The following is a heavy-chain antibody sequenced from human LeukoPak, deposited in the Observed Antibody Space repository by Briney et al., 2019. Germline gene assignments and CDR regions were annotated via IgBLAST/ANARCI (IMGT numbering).Heavy chain of an antibody. J-gene: IGHJ4*02. CDR2: INSDGSST. CDR3: ARGRGDYYDSSGYQRGGNFDY. Sequence: PGGSLRLSCTASGFPFYSYWMTWVRQTPGKGLVWVSRINSDGSSTSYADSVKGRFTISRDNAKNTLYLQMNSLRAEDTAVYYCARGRGDYYDSSGYQRGGNFDYWGQGTLVTVSS. V-gene: IGHV3-74*01. D-gene: IGHD3-22*01. CDR1: GFPFYSYW.